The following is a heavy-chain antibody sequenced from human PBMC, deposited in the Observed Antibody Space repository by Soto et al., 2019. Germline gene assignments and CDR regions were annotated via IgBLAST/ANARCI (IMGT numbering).Heavy chain of an antibody. V-gene: IGHV1-3*04. CDR3: ARKDDLWDSSDLDY. D-gene: IGHD3-22*01. CDR2: INTGNGNT. J-gene: IGHJ4*02. Sequence: QVHLVQSGAEEKQPGASVKVSCKASGYNFIDYTIHWVRQAPGQRLEWMGWINTGNGNTKYSQNFQGRVTITRDTSASTAYMELSSLRSEDTAMYYCARKDDLWDSSDLDYWGQGTLVTVSS. CDR1: GYNFIDYT.